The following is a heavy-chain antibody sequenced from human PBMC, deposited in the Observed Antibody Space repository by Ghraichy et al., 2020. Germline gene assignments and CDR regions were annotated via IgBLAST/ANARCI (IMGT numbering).Heavy chain of an antibody. CDR3: ATSSGYSYYMDV. V-gene: IGHV3-48*03. CDR1: GFTSSSYE. CDR2: ISNTGGSI. J-gene: IGHJ6*03. D-gene: IGHD3-22*01. Sequence: SLNISCAASGFTSSSYEMNWVRQAPEKGLEWVSYISNTGGSISYADSVKGRFTISRDNAKNSLYLQMNSLRAEDTAVYYCATSSGYSYYMDVWGRGTTVTVSS.